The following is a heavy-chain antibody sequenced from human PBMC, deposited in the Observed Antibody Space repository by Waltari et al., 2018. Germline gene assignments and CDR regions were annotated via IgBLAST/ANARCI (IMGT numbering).Heavy chain of an antibody. CDR1: GGSFSGYY. V-gene: IGHV4-34*01. D-gene: IGHD3-22*01. CDR2: INHRGST. Sequence: QVQLQQWGAGLLKPSETLSLTCAVYGGSFSGYYWSWIRQPPGKGLEWIGEINHRGSTTYTLSLKIRVTMSVDTSNTHFSLKLSSGAAADTAVYYCASGTRKQWLLPSWGQGTLVTVSS. J-gene: IGHJ5*02. CDR3: ASGTRKQWLLPS.